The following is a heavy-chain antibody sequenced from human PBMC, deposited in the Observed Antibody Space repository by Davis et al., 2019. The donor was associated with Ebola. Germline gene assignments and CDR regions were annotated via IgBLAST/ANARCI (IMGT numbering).Heavy chain of an antibody. CDR2: ISGSGGTT. Sequence: LGGSLRLSCADSVITFSSYAMTWVRQAPGKGLEWVSAISGSGGTTYYAGSVKGRFTVSRDNSKKTMYLQMNSLRAEDTAVYYCARSGLSFGVVKYHYGMDVWGKGTTVTVSS. J-gene: IGHJ6*04. CDR3: ARSGLSFGVVKYHYGMDV. D-gene: IGHD3-3*01. V-gene: IGHV3-23*01. CDR1: VITFSSYA.